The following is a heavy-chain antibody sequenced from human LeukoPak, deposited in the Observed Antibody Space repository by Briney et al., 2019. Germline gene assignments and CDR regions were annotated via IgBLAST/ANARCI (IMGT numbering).Heavy chain of an antibody. V-gene: IGHV3-15*01. D-gene: IGHD1-1*01. Sequence: GGSLRLSCEVSGFTLSTAWMSWIRQAPGKGLEWVGRIKSRSDGGTTLYAAPVQGRFSISGDDSRNTLYLQMDSLKTDDSAVYYCTLVHSPAWFDPWGQGTLVTVSS. CDR1: GFTLSTAW. CDR3: TLVHSPAWFDP. J-gene: IGHJ5*02. CDR2: IKSRSDGGTT.